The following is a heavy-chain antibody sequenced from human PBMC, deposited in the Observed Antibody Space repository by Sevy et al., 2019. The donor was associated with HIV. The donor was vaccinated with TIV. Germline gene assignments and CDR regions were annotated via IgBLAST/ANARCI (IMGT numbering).Heavy chain of an antibody. V-gene: IGHV3-23*01. J-gene: IGHJ6*02. D-gene: IGHD2-2*01. Sequence: GGSLRLSCAASRFIFSNYPMSWVRHSPGKGLEWVSDISAGGTTTYYADSVEGRFTISRDNSKNTVSLQMNSLGAEDTAIYYCAKRYCSTITCYDDDFWNPYYFYGLDVWGQGISVTVSS. CDR3: AKRYCSTITCYDDDFWNPYYFYGLDV. CDR2: ISAGGTTT. CDR1: RFIFSNYP.